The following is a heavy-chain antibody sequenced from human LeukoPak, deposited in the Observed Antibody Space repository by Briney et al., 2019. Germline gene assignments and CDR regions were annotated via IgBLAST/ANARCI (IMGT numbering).Heavy chain of an antibody. J-gene: IGHJ4*02. V-gene: IGHV1-2*02. D-gene: IGHD4-17*01. CDR3: ARGATVTDIDY. CDR2: INPKSGAT. CDR1: GYTLTGYY. Sequence: ASVKVSCKASGYTLTGYYMHWVRQAPGQGLEWMGWINPKSGATNYAQNFQGRVTMTRDTSISTAYMELSRLRSDDMAVYYCARGATVTDIDYWGQGTLVTVSS.